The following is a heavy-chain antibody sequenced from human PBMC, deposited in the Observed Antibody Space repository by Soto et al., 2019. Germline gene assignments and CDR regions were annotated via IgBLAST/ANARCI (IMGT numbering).Heavy chain of an antibody. CDR2: FDPEDGET. Sequence: QVQLLQSGAEVKKPGASVKVSCKVSGHTLTELSMHWVRQAPGRGREWMGGFDPEDGETIFAQTFQGRVPLTEDTSTASTYMALTSLRSEATALYYCAAGGTTCLHSPFDYWGQGTLVTISS. CDR1: GHTLTELS. D-gene: IGHD1-1*01. CDR3: AAGGTTCLHSPFDY. V-gene: IGHV1-24*01. J-gene: IGHJ4*02.